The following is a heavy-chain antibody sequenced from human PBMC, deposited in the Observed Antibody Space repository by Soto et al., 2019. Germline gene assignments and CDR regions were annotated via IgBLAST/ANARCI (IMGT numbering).Heavy chain of an antibody. CDR1: GGSFSGYY. CDR2: INHSGST. Sequence: PSETLSLTCAVYGGSFSGYYWSWIRQPPGKGLEWIGEINHSGSTNYNPSLKSRVTISVDTSKNQFSLKLSSVTAADTAVYYCARGSKHPYYDFWSGYHIRDPRGYYFDYRGQGTLVTVSS. V-gene: IGHV4-34*01. D-gene: IGHD3-3*01. J-gene: IGHJ4*02. CDR3: ARGSKHPYYDFWSGYHIRDPRGYYFDY.